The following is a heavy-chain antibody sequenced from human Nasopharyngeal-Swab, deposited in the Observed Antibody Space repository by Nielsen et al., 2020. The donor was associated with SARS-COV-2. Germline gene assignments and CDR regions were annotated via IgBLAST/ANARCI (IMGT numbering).Heavy chain of an antibody. V-gene: IGHV1-18*01. J-gene: IGHJ6*03. Sequence: ALVKVPCKASGYTFTSYGISWVRQAPGQGLEWMGWISAYNGNTNYAQKLQGRVTMTTDTSTSTAYMELRSLRSDDTAVYYCARVEAAAGYYYYYYMDVWGKGTTVTVSS. CDR2: ISAYNGNT. CDR1: GYTFTSYG. D-gene: IGHD6-13*01. CDR3: ARVEAAAGYYYYYYMDV.